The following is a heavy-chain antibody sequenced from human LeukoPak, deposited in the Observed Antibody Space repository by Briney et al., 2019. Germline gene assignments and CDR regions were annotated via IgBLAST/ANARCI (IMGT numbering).Heavy chain of an antibody. CDR3: AKDRVPRDYDSSAFDY. J-gene: IGHJ4*02. Sequence: PGGSLRLSCAASGFTFTIYAMNWVRQAPGKGLEWVSGISGRGGTPYYAESVKGRFTISRDNSKNTLYLQLNSLRVEDTAVYYCAKDRVPRDYDSSAFDYWGQGTLVTVSS. CDR1: GFTFTIYA. CDR2: ISGRGGTP. D-gene: IGHD3-22*01. V-gene: IGHV3-23*01.